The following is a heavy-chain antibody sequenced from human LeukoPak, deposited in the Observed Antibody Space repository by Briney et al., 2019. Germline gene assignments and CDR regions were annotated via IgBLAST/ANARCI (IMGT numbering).Heavy chain of an antibody. CDR3: ARDLTTSYGMDV. CDR2: IIPILGIA. CDR1: GGTFSSYA. J-gene: IGHJ6*02. Sequence: GASGKVSCKASGGTFSSYAISWVRQAPGQGLEWMGRIIPILGIANYAQKFQGRVTITADKSTSTAYMELSSLRSEDTAVYYCARDLTTSYGMDVWGQGTTVTVSS. D-gene: IGHD1-1*01. V-gene: IGHV1-69*04.